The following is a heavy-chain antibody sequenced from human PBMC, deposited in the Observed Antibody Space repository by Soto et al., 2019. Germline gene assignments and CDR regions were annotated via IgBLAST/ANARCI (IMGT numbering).Heavy chain of an antibody. D-gene: IGHD3-10*01. J-gene: IGHJ4*02. V-gene: IGHV4-39*01. CDR2: IFYSGST. Sequence: SETLSLTCTVSGGSISSSSYYWGWIRQPPGKGLEWIGTIFYSGSTYYNPSLKSRVTISVDTSKNQFSLKLTSAAAADTALYYCARRYGWLYFDYWGQGRLVTVSS. CDR1: GGSISSSSYY. CDR3: ARRYGWLYFDY.